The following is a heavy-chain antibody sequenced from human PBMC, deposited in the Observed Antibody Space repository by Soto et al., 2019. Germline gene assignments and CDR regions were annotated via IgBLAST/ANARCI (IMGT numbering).Heavy chain of an antibody. CDR1: GFTFSSYS. Sequence: GGSLRLSCAASGFTFSSYSMNWVRQAPGKGLEWVSYISSSSSTIYYADSVKGRFTISRDNAKNSLYLQMNSLRAEDTAVYYCARDYFGIAAADDAFDIWGQGTMVTVSS. D-gene: IGHD6-13*01. V-gene: IGHV3-48*01. CDR2: ISSSSSTI. CDR3: ARDYFGIAAADDAFDI. J-gene: IGHJ3*02.